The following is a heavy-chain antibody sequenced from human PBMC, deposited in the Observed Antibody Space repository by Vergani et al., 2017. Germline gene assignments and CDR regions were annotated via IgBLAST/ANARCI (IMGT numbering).Heavy chain of an antibody. Sequence: EVQLLESGGNLIQPGGSLRLSCGASGFTFSSYAMTWVRLAPGKGLQWVSAISGSGGNTFYTDSVKGRFTISRDNSKDTLYLQMNSLRVEDTAIYYCAKLRDPIVVVPTTIFFEPFNIWVQGTMVTVSS. CDR2: ISGSGGNT. CDR1: GFTFSSYA. V-gene: IGHV3-23*01. D-gene: IGHD2-15*01. CDR3: AKLRDPIVVVPTTIFFEPFNI. J-gene: IGHJ3*02.